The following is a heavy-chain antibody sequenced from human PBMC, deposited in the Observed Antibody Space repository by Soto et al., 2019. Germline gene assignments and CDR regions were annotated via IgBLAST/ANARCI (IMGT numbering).Heavy chain of an antibody. CDR2: INHSGST. D-gene: IGHD5-18*01. V-gene: IGHV4-34*01. CDR3: ARRPSPYSYNYGSHYYMDV. CDR1: GGSFRGSY. Sequence: SETLSLTCAVYGGSFRGSYWNWIRQPPGEGLEWIGEINHSGSTNYNPSLKSRVTISVDTSKNQFSLKLSSVTAADTAVYYCARRPSPYSYNYGSHYYMDVWGKGTTVTVSS. J-gene: IGHJ6*03.